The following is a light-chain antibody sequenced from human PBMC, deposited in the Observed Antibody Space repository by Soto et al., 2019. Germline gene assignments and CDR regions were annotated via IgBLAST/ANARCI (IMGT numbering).Light chain of an antibody. J-gene: IGKJ3*01. V-gene: IGKV1-27*01. Sequence: DIQMTQSPSSLSASVGDRVTITCRASQGISNYLAWYQQKPGKVPKLLIYAASTLQSVVPSRFSGSGSGTDFTLTISSLQPEDVATYYCQNYNSAPPFTFGPGTKSGYQT. CDR3: QNYNSAPPFT. CDR2: AAS. CDR1: QGISNY.